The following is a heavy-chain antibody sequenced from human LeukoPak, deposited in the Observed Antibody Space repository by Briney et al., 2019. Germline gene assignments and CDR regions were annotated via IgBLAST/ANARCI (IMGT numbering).Heavy chain of an antibody. J-gene: IGHJ4*02. CDR1: GGFISSSSYY. V-gene: IGHV4-39*07. CDR3: ARAKDYYDSSGYCFDY. CDR2: IYYSGST. Sequence: SETLSLTCTVSGGFISSSSYYWGWIRQPPGKGLEWIGSIYYSGSTYYNPSLKSRVTISVDTSKNQFSLKLSSVTAADTAVYYCARAKDYYDSSGYCFDYWGQGTLVTVSS. D-gene: IGHD3-22*01.